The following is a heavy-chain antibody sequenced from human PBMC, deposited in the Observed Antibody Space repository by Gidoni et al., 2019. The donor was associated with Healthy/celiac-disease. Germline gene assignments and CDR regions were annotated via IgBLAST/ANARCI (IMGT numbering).Heavy chain of an antibody. J-gene: IGHJ4*02. V-gene: IGHV4-59*01. D-gene: IGHD1-26*01. CDR3: ARNLLVGATPYYFDY. Sequence: QVQLQESGPGLVKPSETLSLTCTVSGGSISSYYWSWIRQPPGKGLEWIGYIYYSGSTNYNPSLKSRVTISVDTSKNQFSLKLSSVTAADTAVYYCARNLLVGATPYYFDYWGQGTLVTVSS. CDR1: GGSISSYY. CDR2: IYYSGST.